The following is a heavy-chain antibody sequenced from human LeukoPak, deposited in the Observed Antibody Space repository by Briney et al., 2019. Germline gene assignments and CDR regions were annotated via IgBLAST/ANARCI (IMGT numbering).Heavy chain of an antibody. V-gene: IGHV4-34*01. Sequence: SETLSLTCAVYGASFSGYYWSWIRQPPGKGLEWIGEINHSGSTNYNPSLKSRVTISVDTSKNQFSLKLSSVTAADTAVYYCAREGSTMITFGGVINWFDPWGQGTLVTVSS. CDR2: INHSGST. D-gene: IGHD3-16*01. CDR1: GASFSGYY. CDR3: AREGSTMITFGGVINWFDP. J-gene: IGHJ5*02.